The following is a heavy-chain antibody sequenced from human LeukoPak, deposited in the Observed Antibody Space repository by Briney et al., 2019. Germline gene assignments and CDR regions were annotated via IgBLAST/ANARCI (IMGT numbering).Heavy chain of an antibody. CDR2: ITSSGSTI. D-gene: IGHD1-26*01. CDR1: EFPFSSYE. J-gene: IGHJ4*02. CDR3: ARMGGGGYYFDY. Sequence: GGSLRLSCAASEFPFSSYEMNWVRQAPGKGLEWVSCITSSGSTIFYAYSVKGRFTISRDNANTSLYLQMNSLRAEDTAVYYCARMGGGGYYFDYWGQGTLVTVSS. V-gene: IGHV3-48*03.